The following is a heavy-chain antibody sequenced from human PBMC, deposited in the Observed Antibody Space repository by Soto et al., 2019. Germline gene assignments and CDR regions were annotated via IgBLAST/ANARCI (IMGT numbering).Heavy chain of an antibody. D-gene: IGHD5-18*01. CDR3: ARQPGGYSYEGAPARDYYYMDV. CDR2: IYYSGST. J-gene: IGHJ6*03. V-gene: IGHV4-59*08. CDR1: GGSISSYY. Sequence: SETLSLTCTVSGGSISSYYWSWIRQPPGKGLEWIGYIYYSGSTNYNPSLKSRVTISVDTSKNQFSLKLSSVTAADTAVYYCARQPGGYSYEGAPARDYYYMDVWGKGTTVTVSS.